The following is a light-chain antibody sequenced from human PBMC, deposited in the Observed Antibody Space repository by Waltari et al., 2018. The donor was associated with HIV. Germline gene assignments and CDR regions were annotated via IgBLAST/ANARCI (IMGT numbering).Light chain of an antibody. CDR1: SSNISSNS. CDR3: ATWDESLSGVL. J-gene: IGLJ2*01. Sequence: QSVLTQPPSASVPPGQRVTISCSGSSSNISSNSVFSYQELPGTAPKVLIDRDNQRPSGVPDRFSGSKSGTSASLAISGLRSEDEGDYYCATWDESLSGVLFGGGTKLNVL. V-gene: IGLV1-47*01. CDR2: RDN.